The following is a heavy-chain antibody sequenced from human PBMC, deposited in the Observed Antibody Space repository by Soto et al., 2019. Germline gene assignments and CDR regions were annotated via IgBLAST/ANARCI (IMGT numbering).Heavy chain of an antibody. CDR2: ISGRGDDT. Sequence: EVQLLESGGDLVQPGGSLRLSCAASGFTFSSYAMSWVRQAPGKGLEWVSTISGRGDDTYYTDSVKGRFTISRDNSKNTLYVHMNSLRAEDTAVYYCASAQPTYSSSYLDYWGQGTLVTVSS. CDR3: ASAQPTYSSSYLDY. D-gene: IGHD3-22*01. CDR1: GFTFSSYA. V-gene: IGHV3-23*01. J-gene: IGHJ4*02.